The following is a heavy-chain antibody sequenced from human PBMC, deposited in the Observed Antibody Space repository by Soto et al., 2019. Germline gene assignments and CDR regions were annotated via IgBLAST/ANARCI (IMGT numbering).Heavy chain of an antibody. CDR3: AADATAWQQMVPSDY. CDR1: GFTFTSSA. D-gene: IGHD2-8*01. J-gene: IGHJ4*02. Sequence: PSVTVSCKASGFTFTSSAFQWVRQARGQRLEWIGWIAVGSGYTNYAQRFQDRVTLTRDMSTATTYMELSRLTSEDTAIYYCAADATAWQQMVPSDYWGQGTLVTVSS. V-gene: IGHV1-58*01. CDR2: IAVGSGYT.